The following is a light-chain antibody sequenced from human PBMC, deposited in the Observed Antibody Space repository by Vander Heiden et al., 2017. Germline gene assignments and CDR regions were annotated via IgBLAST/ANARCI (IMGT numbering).Light chain of an antibody. Sequence: EIVLTQSPGTLSLSPGERATLSCRASQSISSTYLAWYQQKPGQAPRLLIYGASSSAPGIPDRFSGSGSGTDFTLTISRLEPEDFAVYFCQQYGSSLRTFGQGTKVEIK. V-gene: IGKV3-20*01. CDR2: GAS. CDR3: QQYGSSLRT. J-gene: IGKJ1*01. CDR1: QSISSTY.